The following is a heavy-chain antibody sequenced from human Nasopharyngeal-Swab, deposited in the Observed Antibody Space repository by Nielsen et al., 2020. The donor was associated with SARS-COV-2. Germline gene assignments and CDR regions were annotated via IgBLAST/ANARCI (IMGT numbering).Heavy chain of an antibody. D-gene: IGHD6-13*01. CDR1: GFTISRYW. CDR3: ARVGTGYGMDV. V-gene: IGHV3-7*01. CDR2: IKQDGSEK. Sequence: GESLKISCAASGFTISRYWMTWVRQAPGKGLEWVANIKQDGSEKYYVDSVKGRFTISRDNAKNSLYLQMNSLRAEDTAVYYCARVGTGYGMDVWGQGTTVTVSS. J-gene: IGHJ6*02.